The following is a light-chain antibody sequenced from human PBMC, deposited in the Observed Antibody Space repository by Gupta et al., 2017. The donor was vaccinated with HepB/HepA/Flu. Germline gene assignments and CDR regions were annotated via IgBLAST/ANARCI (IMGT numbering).Light chain of an antibody. J-gene: IGKJ4*01. V-gene: IGKV3-15*01. CDR2: DAS. CDR3: QQDNYWPLT. CDR1: QGVRSN. Sequence: EILMTQSPTTLSVSPGERATLSCRASQGVRSNLAWYQQKPGQAPRLLIYDASTRATDFPVRFSGSGSGTEFTLTISSLQSEDFAVYYCQQDNYWPLTFGRGTKVEIK.